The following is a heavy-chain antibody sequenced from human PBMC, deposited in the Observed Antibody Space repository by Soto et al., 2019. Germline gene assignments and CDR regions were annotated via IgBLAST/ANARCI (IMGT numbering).Heavy chain of an antibody. CDR3: ARDYFDSSDYTTNWFDP. D-gene: IGHD3-22*01. V-gene: IGHV4-39*01. J-gene: IGHJ5*02. CDR1: GDSISQCRVH. Sequence: VSGDSISQCRVHADWIRLPPGEGLEWIGSIYHTGNAYYNPSLKSRVTISVDTSKNQFSLKVTSVTAADTALYYCARDYFDSSDYTTNWFDPWGQGTLVTVS. CDR2: IYHTGNA.